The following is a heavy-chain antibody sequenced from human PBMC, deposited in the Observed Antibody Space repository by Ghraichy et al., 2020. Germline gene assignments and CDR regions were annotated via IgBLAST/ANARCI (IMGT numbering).Heavy chain of an antibody. CDR1: GGSFSGYY. J-gene: IGHJ4*02. CDR3: ARKRGVYYYDSSPPRGFDY. Sequence: SETLSLTCAVYGGSFSGYYWSWIRQPPGKGLEWIGEINHSGSTNYNPSLKSRVTISVDTSKNQFSLKLSSVTAADTAVYYCARKRGVYYYDSSPPRGFDYWCQGTLVTVSS. CDR2: INHSGST. V-gene: IGHV4-34*01. D-gene: IGHD3-22*01.